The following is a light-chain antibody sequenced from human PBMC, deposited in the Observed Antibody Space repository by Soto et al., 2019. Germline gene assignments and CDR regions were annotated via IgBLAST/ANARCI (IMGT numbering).Light chain of an antibody. CDR1: QDISSY. J-gene: IGKJ4*01. V-gene: IGKV1-27*01. CDR3: QKYNSAPLT. CDR2: AAS. Sequence: DIQMNQSPSSLSASVGDRVTITCRASQDISSYLAWYQQKSGKVPNLLIYAASTLQSGVPSRFSGSGSGTDFTLTISSLQPEDVATYYCQKYNSAPLTFGGGTKV.